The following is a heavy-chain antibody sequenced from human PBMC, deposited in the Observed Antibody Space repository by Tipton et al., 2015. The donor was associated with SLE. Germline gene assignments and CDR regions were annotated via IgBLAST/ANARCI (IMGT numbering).Heavy chain of an antibody. D-gene: IGHD3-16*02. CDR3: AKGGLSGIISSRGYFDL. V-gene: IGHV3-30*18. CDR2: ISYDGSNK. CDR1: GFTFSSYG. Sequence: SLRLSCAASGFTFSSYGMHWVRQAPGKGLEWVAVISYDGSNKYYADSVKGRFTISRDNSKNTLYLQMNSLRAEYTAVYYCAKGGLSGIISSRGYFDLWGRCTLVTVSS. J-gene: IGHJ2*01.